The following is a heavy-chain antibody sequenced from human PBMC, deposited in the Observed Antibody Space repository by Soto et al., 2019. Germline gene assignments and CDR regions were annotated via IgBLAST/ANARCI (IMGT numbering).Heavy chain of an antibody. CDR2: INHSGST. Sequence: QVQLQQWGAGLLKPSETLSLTCAVYGGSFSGYYWSWIRQPPGKGLEWIGEINHSGSTNYNPSLKXRXTXXVDTSKNQFSLKLSSVTAADTAVYYCARGLKGPGYWGQGTLVTVSS. J-gene: IGHJ4*02. CDR1: GGSFSGYY. CDR3: ARGLKGPGY. V-gene: IGHV4-34*01.